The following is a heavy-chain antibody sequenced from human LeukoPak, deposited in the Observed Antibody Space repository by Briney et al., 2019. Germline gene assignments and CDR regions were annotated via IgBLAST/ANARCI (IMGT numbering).Heavy chain of an antibody. CDR1: GFTVSSNH. Sequence: PGGSLRLSCAASGFTVSSNHMSWVRQAPGKGLEWVSVIYSGGSTDYADSVKGRFTISRDNSKNTRCLQMNSLRAEDTVVYHCARGPAGYNWGQGTLVTVSS. CDR2: IYSGGST. CDR3: ARGPAGYN. J-gene: IGHJ4*02. V-gene: IGHV3-53*01. D-gene: IGHD1-1*01.